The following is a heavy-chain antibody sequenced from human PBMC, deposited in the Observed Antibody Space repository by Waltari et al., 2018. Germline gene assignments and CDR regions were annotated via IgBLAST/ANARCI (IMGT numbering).Heavy chain of an antibody. CDR2: ISSSSSYI. D-gene: IGHD3-10*01. V-gene: IGHV3-21*01. CDR1: GFTFSSYS. J-gene: IGHJ3*02. CDR3: AREYGSADNAFDI. Sequence: EVQLVESGGGLVKPGGSLRLSCAASGFTFSSYSMNWVRQAPGKGLEWVSSISSSSSYIYYADSGKGRFTISRDNAKNSLYLQMNSLRAEDTAVYYCAREYGSADNAFDIWGQGTMVTVSS.